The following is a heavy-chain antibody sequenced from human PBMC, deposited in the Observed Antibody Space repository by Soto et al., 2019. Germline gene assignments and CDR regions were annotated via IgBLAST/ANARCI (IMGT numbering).Heavy chain of an antibody. J-gene: IGHJ4*02. CDR2: INHSGST. Sequence: QVQLQQWGAALLKPSETLSLTCAVYGGSFSGYYWSWIRQPPGKGLEWIGEINHSGSTNYNPSLKSRVTISVDTSKNQFSLKLSSVTAADTAVYYCARGGIAVAGPRDYWGQGTLVTVSS. CDR1: GGSFSGYY. V-gene: IGHV4-34*01. CDR3: ARGGIAVAGPRDY. D-gene: IGHD6-19*01.